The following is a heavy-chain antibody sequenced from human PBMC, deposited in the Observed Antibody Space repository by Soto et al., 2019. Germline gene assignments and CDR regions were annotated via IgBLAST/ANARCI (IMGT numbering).Heavy chain of an antibody. Sequence: GASVKVSCKASGYTFTSYAIHWVRQAPGQRLECMGWVNSGNGDTKYSQKFQGRVTITRDTSASTAYMELSSLRSEDTAVYYCARDLPGYCTSTSCFYGMDVWGQGTTGTSP. J-gene: IGHJ6*02. CDR2: VNSGNGDT. CDR1: GYTFTSYA. V-gene: IGHV1-3*01. D-gene: IGHD2-2*01. CDR3: ARDLPGYCTSTSCFYGMDV.